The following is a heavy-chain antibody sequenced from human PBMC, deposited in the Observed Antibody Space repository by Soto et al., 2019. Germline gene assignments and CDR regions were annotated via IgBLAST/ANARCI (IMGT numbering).Heavy chain of an antibody. CDR2: IYSGGST. D-gene: IGHD3-10*01. CDR1: GFTVSSNY. CDR3: ARGSKDSYPGSRIFDF. V-gene: IGHV3-53*01. Sequence: EVQLVESGGGLIQPGGSLRLSCAASGFTVSSNYMSWVRQAPGKGLEWVSVIYSGGSTYYADSVKGRFTISRDNSKKTLYLQRSSLRADDSAVYFCARGSKDSYPGSRIFDFWGRGTLVTVSS. J-gene: IGHJ4*02.